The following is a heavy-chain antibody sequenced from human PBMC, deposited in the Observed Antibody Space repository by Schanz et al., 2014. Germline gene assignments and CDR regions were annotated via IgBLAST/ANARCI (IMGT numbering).Heavy chain of an antibody. Sequence: EVHLVESGGGLVKRGGSLRLSCAASGFTFSTYAMSWVRQAPGKGLEWVSSISSSGSYIHYADSVKGRFTISRDNAKNTLYLQMNSLRAEDTAVYYCARDSRPNYDFLTAYYSIDYWGQGTLVTVSS. CDR1: GFTFSTYA. CDR3: ARDSRPNYDFLTAYYSIDY. D-gene: IGHD3-9*01. CDR2: ISSSGSYI. J-gene: IGHJ4*02. V-gene: IGHV3-21*01.